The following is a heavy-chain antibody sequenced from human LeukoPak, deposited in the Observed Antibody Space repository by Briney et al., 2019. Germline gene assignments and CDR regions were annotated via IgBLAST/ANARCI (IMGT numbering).Heavy chain of an antibody. CDR3: ARTYFYGSGSSSSFDY. J-gene: IGHJ4*02. D-gene: IGHD3-10*01. Sequence: SGPTLVTPTQTLTLTCTFSGFSLFTSGVGVGWIRQPPGKALEWLALIYWDDYRRYSPSLKSRLTITKDTSKNQVVHTMTNVDPVDTGTYYCARTYFYGSGSSSSFDYWGQGTLVTVSS. CDR1: GFSLFTSGVG. V-gene: IGHV2-5*02. CDR2: IYWDDYR.